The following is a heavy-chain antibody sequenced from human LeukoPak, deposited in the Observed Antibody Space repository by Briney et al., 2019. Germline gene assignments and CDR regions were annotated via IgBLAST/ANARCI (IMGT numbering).Heavy chain of an antibody. CDR2: INPSGGST. J-gene: IGHJ6*03. CDR1: GYTFTSYY. V-gene: IGHV1-46*01. Sequence: ASVKVSCKASGYTFTSYYMHWVRQAPGQGLEWMGIINPSGGSTSYAQKFQGKVTMTRDMSTSTVYMELSSLRSEDTAVYYCARYSPPLYYMDVWGKGTTVTVSS. D-gene: IGHD2-21*01. CDR3: ARYSPPLYYMDV.